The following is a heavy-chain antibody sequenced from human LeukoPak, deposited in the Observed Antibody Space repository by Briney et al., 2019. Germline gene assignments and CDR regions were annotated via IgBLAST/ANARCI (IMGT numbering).Heavy chain of an antibody. D-gene: IGHD3-10*01. CDR1: GFTFSSYG. CDR3: AKLVVRGASFDY. CDR2: ISYDGSNK. J-gene: IGHJ4*02. Sequence: GGSLRLSCAASGFTFSSYGMHWVRQAPGKGLEWVAVISYDGSNKYYADSVKGRFTISRDNSKNTLYLQMNSLRAEDTAVYYCAKLVVRGASFDYWGQGTLVTVSS. V-gene: IGHV3-30*18.